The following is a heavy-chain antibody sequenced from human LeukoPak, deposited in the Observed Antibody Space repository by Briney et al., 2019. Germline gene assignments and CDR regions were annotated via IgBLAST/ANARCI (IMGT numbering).Heavy chain of an antibody. V-gene: IGHV4-59*08. Sequence: KSSETLSLTCTVSGGSISSYYWSWIRQPPGKGLEWIGYIYYSGSTNYNPSLKSRVTMPVDTSKNQFSLKLNSVTAADTAVYYCARTGGTIDYWGQGTLVTVSS. D-gene: IGHD2-8*02. CDR3: ARTGGTIDY. J-gene: IGHJ4*02. CDR1: GGSISSYY. CDR2: IYYSGST.